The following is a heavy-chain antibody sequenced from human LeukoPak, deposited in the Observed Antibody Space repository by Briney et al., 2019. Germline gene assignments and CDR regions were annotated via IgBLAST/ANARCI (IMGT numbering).Heavy chain of an antibody. CDR1: GFTFTTYW. CDR2: IKQDGSEQ. Sequence: PGGSLRLSCAASGFTFTTYWMGWVRQAPGKGLEWVANIKQDGSEQYYVDSVKGRFTISRDNAKNSLSLQMNSLRAEDTAVYYCARENYYDSSGYFDYWGQGTLVTVSS. J-gene: IGHJ4*02. CDR3: ARENYYDSSGYFDY. V-gene: IGHV3-7*03. D-gene: IGHD3-22*01.